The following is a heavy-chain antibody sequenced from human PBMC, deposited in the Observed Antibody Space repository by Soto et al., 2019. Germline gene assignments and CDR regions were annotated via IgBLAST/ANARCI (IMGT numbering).Heavy chain of an antibody. D-gene: IGHD2-21*02. CDR2: IDSDGSIT. CDR1: GFTFNTW. Sequence: GGSLRLSCAASGFTFNTWMHWVRQAPGEGLVWASSIDSDGSITSYADSVKGRFTISRDNAKNTLYLQMNSLRAEDTAVYYCATLGLQQAFWGQGTLVTVSS. J-gene: IGHJ4*02. V-gene: IGHV3-74*01. CDR3: ATLGLQQAF.